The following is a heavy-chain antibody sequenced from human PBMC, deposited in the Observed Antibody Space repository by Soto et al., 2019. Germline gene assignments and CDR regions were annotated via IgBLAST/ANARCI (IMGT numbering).Heavy chain of an antibody. J-gene: IGHJ6*02. Sequence: QVQLVQSGAEVKKPGSSVKVSCKASGGTFGSYAISWVRQAPGQGPEWMGGIIPITGTANYAQKFQGRVTITADESTSTASMQLNSLRSEDTAVYYCARSQGSSTSLEIYYYYYYGMDVWGQGTTVTVSS. CDR2: IIPITGTA. CDR3: ARSQGSSTSLEIYYYYYYGMDV. D-gene: IGHD2-2*01. CDR1: GGTFGSYA. V-gene: IGHV1-69*01.